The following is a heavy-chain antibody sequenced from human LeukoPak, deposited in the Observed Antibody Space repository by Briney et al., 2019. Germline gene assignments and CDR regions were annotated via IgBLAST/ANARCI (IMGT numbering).Heavy chain of an antibody. CDR2: IHISGNT. CDR3: ARIIAAAENWFDP. J-gene: IGHJ5*02. V-gene: IGHV4-4*07. D-gene: IGHD6-13*01. CDR1: GGSMNTYY. Sequence: SETLSLTCTVSGGSMNTYYWSWIRQPAGKGLEWIGRIHISGNTNYNPSLKSRVTMSIDTSQNQFSLTLNSATAADTAVYYCARIIAAAENWFDPWGRGTLVTVSS.